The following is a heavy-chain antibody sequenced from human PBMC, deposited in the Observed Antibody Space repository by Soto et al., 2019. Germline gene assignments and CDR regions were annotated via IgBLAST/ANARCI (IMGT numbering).Heavy chain of an antibody. CDR1: GFTFSSYG. V-gene: IGHV3-33*01. CDR3: ARDAEVYSSSYFDY. D-gene: IGHD6-6*01. J-gene: IGHJ4*02. Sequence: QVQLVESGGGVVQPGRSLRLSCAASGFTFSSYGMHWVRQAPGKGLEWVAVIWYDGSNKYYADSVKGRFTISRDNSKNTLYLQMNRLRAEDTAVYYCARDAEVYSSSYFDYWGQGTLVTVSS. CDR2: IWYDGSNK.